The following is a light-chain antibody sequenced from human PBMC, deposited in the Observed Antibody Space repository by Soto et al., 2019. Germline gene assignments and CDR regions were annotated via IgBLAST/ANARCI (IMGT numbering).Light chain of an antibody. CDR3: ASWYDSLSSVI. CDR2: RDN. J-gene: IGLJ2*01. V-gene: IGLV1-47*01. Sequence: QSVLTQPSSASGTPGQRVTISCSGSSSNVGRNYVYWYQQYPGAAPRLLIYRDNQRPSGVPDRFSGSKSGSSASLSISGLRSEDEADYYCASWYDSLSSVIFGGGTKLTVL. CDR1: SSNVGRNY.